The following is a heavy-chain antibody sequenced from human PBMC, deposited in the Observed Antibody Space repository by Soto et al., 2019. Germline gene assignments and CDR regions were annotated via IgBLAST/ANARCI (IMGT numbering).Heavy chain of an antibody. D-gene: IGHD6-19*01. J-gene: IGHJ5*02. CDR3: ARERPDGCRLDP. CDR1: GGSISSYY. Sequence: TSETLSLTCTVSGGSISSYYWSWIRQPPGKGLEWIGYIYYSGSTNYNPSLKSRVTISVDTSKNQFSLRLSSVTAADTAVYYCARERPDGCRLDPWGQGTLVTVS. CDR2: IYYSGST. V-gene: IGHV4-59*12.